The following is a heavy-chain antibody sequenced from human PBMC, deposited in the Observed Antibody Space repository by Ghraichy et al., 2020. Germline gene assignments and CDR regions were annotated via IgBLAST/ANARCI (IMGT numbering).Heavy chain of an antibody. D-gene: IGHD4-17*01. J-gene: IGHJ4*02. Sequence: GESLNISCAASGFTVSSNYMSWVRQAPGKGLEWVSVIYSGGSTYYADSVKGRFTISRHNSKNTLYLQMNSLRAEDTAVYYCARGDDYGDANFDYWGQGTLVTVSS. CDR1: GFTVSSNY. CDR3: ARGDDYGDANFDY. CDR2: IYSGGST. V-gene: IGHV3-53*04.